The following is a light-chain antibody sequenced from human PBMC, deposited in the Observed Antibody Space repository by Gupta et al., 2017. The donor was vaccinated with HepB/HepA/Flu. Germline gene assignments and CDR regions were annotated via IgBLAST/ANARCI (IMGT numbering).Light chain of an antibody. J-gene: IGLJ2*01. CDR3: DSDTSSSSVI. V-gene: IGLV2-14*03. CDR1: SSDVGGYNY. Sequence: QSALTQPASVSGSPGQPITISCTGTSSDVGGYNYVSWYQQHPDKAPNFIIFDVSKRPAGVARRFSVSKSGNTASLTISVHKAEDEADYYYDSDTSSSSVIFGGGTKLTVL. CDR2: DVS.